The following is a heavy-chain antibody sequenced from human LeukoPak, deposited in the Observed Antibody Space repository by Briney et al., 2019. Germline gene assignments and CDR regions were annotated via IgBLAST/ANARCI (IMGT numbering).Heavy chain of an antibody. V-gene: IGHV1-2*02. CDR2: INPNSGGT. D-gene: IGHD5-18*01. Sequence: TSVKVSCKASRYTFTGYYMHWVRQAPRQGLEWMGWINPNSGGTNYAQKFQGRVTMTRDTSISTAYMELSRLRSDDTAVYYCARDTGDTAIENSMPFFDLWGRGTLVTVSS. J-gene: IGHJ2*01. CDR3: ARDTGDTAIENSMPFFDL. CDR1: RYTFTGYY.